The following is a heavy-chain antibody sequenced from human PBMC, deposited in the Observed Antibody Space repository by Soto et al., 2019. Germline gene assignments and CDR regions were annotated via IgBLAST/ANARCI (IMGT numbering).Heavy chain of an antibody. Sequence: QVQLVQSGAXVKKXGASVKVSCRTSGYTFTHYYIHWVRQAPGQGLEWLGIINPASTSTNYAQEFQGRVTLTMDTSTTTVYMELSGLRTEDTAIFYCARDLAAGDHWGQGTLVTVSS. CDR3: ARDLAAGDH. D-gene: IGHD6-13*01. CDR2: INPASTST. J-gene: IGHJ4*02. CDR1: GYTFTHYY. V-gene: IGHV1-46*01.